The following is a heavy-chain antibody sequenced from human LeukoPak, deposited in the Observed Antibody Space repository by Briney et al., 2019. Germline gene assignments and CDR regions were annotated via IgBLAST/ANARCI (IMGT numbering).Heavy chain of an antibody. Sequence: GGSLRLSCAASGFTFSSYSMNWVRQAPGKGLEWVSYISSSSSTIYYADSVKGRFTISRDNAKNSLYLQMNSQRADDTAVYYCSGSYYFKHYYFDYWGRGALVAVSS. CDR3: SGSYYFKHYYFDY. CDR1: GFTFSSYS. CDR2: ISSSSSTI. D-gene: IGHD3-10*01. V-gene: IGHV3-48*01. J-gene: IGHJ4*02.